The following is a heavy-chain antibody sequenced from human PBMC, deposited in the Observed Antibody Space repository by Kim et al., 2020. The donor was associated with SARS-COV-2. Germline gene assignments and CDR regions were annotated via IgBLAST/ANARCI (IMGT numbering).Heavy chain of an antibody. J-gene: IGHJ4*02. D-gene: IGHD6-19*01. Sequence: SETLSLICTVSGGSISSSSYYWGWIRQPPGKGLVWIGSIYTSGSTYYNPSLKSRVTISVDTSKNQFSLKLSSVTAADTAVYYCASRAYSSGCDSEYYFDYWGQGTLVTVSS. CDR2: IYTSGST. CDR1: GGSISSSSYY. V-gene: IGHV4-39*01. CDR3: ASRAYSSGCDSEYYFDY.